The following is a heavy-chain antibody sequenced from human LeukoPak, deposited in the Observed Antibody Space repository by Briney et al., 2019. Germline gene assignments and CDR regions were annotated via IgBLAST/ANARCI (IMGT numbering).Heavy chain of an antibody. Sequence: PGGSLRLSCAASGFTFSSYGTHWVRQAPGKGLEWVSAISGNAASTYYADSVKGRFTISRDNSKNTLSLQMNSLRAEDTAVYYCAKFLSYNNYRYFDYWGQGTLVTVSS. D-gene: IGHD4-11*01. CDR1: GFTFSSYG. J-gene: IGHJ4*02. CDR2: ISGNAAST. CDR3: AKFLSYNNYRYFDY. V-gene: IGHV3-23*01.